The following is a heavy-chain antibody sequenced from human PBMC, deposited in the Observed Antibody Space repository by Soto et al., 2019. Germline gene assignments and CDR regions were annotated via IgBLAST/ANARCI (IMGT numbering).Heavy chain of an antibody. CDR1: GGSITPYY. CDR2: VSYNGNT. D-gene: IGHD2-15*01. CDR3: ARQKSTVVTAFYV. V-gene: IGHV4-59*07. J-gene: IGHJ3*01. Sequence: QVQLKESGPGLVKPADTLSLKCTVSGGSITPYYWSWIRQTHGGGLEWIGYVSYNGNTNYNPSLKSRVSISADTSKNEFSLKLTSLTAAEAAIYFCARQKSTVVTAFYVWGQGTMVAFYS.